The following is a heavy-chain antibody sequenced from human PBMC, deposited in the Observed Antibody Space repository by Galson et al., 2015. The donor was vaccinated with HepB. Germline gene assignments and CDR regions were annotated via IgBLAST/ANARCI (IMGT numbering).Heavy chain of an antibody. J-gene: IGHJ5*02. D-gene: IGHD3-10*01. V-gene: IGHV3-7*01. CDR2: INQDGSDK. CDR1: GFTFSSYW. Sequence: SLRLSCAASGFTFSSYWMIWVRQAPGKGLEWVANINQDGSDKYYVDSVRGRFTISRDNAKNSLYLQMNSLRAEDTAVYYCARDHYHGSGCYYHWGQGTLVTVSS. CDR3: ARDHYHGSGCYYH.